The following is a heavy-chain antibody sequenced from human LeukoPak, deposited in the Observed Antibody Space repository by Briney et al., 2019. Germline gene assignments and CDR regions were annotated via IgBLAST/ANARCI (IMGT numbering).Heavy chain of an antibody. CDR1: GGTFSSYA. V-gene: IGHV1-69*06. CDR3: ASSKGSSWYGSFDY. D-gene: IGHD6-13*01. Sequence: ASVKVSCKASGGTFSSYAISWVRQAPGQGLEWMGGIIPIFGTANYAQKFQGRVTITADKSTSTAYMELSSLRSEDTAVYYCASSKGSSWYGSFDYWGQGTLVTVSS. CDR2: IIPIFGTA. J-gene: IGHJ4*02.